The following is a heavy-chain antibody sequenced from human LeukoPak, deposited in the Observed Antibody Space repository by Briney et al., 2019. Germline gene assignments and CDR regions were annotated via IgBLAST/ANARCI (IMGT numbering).Heavy chain of an antibody. CDR3: ARERVLRV. CDR1: GFTFSDYY. V-gene: IGHV3-11*05. Sequence: PGGSLRLSCAASGFTFSDYYMTWIRQAPGKGLEWVSYISSSSSYTNYAASVRGRFTVSRDNAKNSLYLQMNSLRAEDTAVDYCARERVLRVWGQGTLVTVSS. CDR2: ISSSSSYT. D-gene: IGHD3-16*01. J-gene: IGHJ4*02.